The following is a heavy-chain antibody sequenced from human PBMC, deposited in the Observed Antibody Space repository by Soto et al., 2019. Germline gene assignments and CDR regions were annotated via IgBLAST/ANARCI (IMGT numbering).Heavy chain of an antibody. D-gene: IGHD3-3*01. CDR2: ISAYNGNT. Sequence: GASVKVSCKASGYTFTSYGISWVRQAPGQGLEWMGWISAYNGNTNYAQKLQGRVTMTTDTSTSTAYMELRSLRSDDTAVYYCARDKAASGSYDFWSGYSPSNGMDVWGQGTTVTVSS. V-gene: IGHV1-18*04. J-gene: IGHJ6*02. CDR3: ARDKAASGSYDFWSGYSPSNGMDV. CDR1: GYTFTSYG.